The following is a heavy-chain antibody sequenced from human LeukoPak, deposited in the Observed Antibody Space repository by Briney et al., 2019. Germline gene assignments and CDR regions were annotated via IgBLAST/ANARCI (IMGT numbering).Heavy chain of an antibody. CDR3: ARDSQDGGYLFDY. V-gene: IGHV1-69*05. CDR2: IIPIFGTA. D-gene: IGHD3-22*01. Sequence: ASLKVSCKASGCTFSSYAISWVRQAPGQGLEWMARIIPIFGTAYYAQQVKGRVTITRDESTSTAYMELSSLRSEDTAVYSCARDSQDGGYLFDYWGQGTLVTVSS. J-gene: IGHJ4*02. CDR1: GCTFSSYA.